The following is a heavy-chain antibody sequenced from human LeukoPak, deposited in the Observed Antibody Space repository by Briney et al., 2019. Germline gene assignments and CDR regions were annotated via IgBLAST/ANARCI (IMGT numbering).Heavy chain of an antibody. Sequence: SETLSLTCTVSGGSLSYYYWSWIRQPPAKGLEWIGYIYYSGSTNYNPSLKSRVTISVDTSKNQFSLNLTSVTTADTAVYYCARVGCSSTSCPRRDALDVWGQGTMVTVSS. CDR1: GGSLSYYY. CDR3: ARVGCSSTSCPRRDALDV. J-gene: IGHJ3*01. CDR2: IYYSGST. D-gene: IGHD2-2*01. V-gene: IGHV4-59*01.